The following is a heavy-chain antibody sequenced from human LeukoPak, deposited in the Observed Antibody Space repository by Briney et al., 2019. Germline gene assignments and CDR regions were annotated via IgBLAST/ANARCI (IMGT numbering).Heavy chain of an antibody. CDR3: ASRDSSSWYFGDY. V-gene: IGHV3-23*01. Sequence: PGGSLRLSCAASGFTFSSYAMSWVRQAPGKGLEWVSAISGSGGSTYYADSVKGRFTISRDNSKNTLYLQMNSLRAEDTAVYYCASRDSSSWYFGDYWGQGTLVTVSS. CDR2: ISGSGGST. CDR1: GFTFSSYA. D-gene: IGHD6-13*01. J-gene: IGHJ4*02.